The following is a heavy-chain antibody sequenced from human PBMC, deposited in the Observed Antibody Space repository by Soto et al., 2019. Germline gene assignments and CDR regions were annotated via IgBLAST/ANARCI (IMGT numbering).Heavy chain of an antibody. V-gene: IGHV4-30-2*01. Sequence: HLQLQESGSGLVKPSQTLSLTCAVSGGSISSGGYSWSWIRQPPGKGLKWMGYVYPSGRTYYDPSVKSRVAISVDRSKNPFSLKLSSVPAADTAVYYCAIITGTWGHGTLGSVSS. CDR2: VYPSGRT. CDR1: GGSISSGGYS. J-gene: IGHJ5*01. CDR3: AIITGT. D-gene: IGHD1-20*01.